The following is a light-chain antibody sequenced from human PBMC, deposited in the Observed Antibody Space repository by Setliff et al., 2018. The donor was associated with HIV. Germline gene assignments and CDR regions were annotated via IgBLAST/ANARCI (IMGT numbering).Light chain of an antibody. Sequence: QSALTQPASVSGSPGQSITISCTGTSSDVGSYNLVSWYQQHPGKAPKLMIYEVSKRPSGVSNRFSGSKSGNTASLTISGLQAEDEADYYCCSYAGINTYVFGTGTKVTVL. V-gene: IGLV2-23*02. CDR1: SSDVGSYNL. J-gene: IGLJ1*01. CDR2: EVS. CDR3: CSYAGINTYV.